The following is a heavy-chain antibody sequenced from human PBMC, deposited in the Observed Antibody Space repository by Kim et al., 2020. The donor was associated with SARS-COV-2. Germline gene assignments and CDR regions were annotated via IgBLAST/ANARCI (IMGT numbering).Heavy chain of an antibody. CDR1: GFTFDDYA. D-gene: IGHD4-17*01. V-gene: IGHV3-9*01. J-gene: IGHJ4*02. CDR3: AKDVMTTVTTLMDY. CDR2: ISWNSGSI. Sequence: GGSLRLSCAASGFTFDDYAMHWVRQAPGKGLEWVSGISWNSGSIGYADSVKGRFTISRDDAKNSLYLQMNSLRAEDTALYYCAKDVMTTVTTLMDYWGQGTLVTVSS.